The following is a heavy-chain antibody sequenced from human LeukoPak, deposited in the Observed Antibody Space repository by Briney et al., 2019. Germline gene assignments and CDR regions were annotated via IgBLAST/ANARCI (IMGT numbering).Heavy chain of an antibody. Sequence: ASVKVSCKVSGYTLTELSMHWVRQAPGKGLEWMGGFDLEDAKTIYAQKFQGRVTMTEDTSTDTAYMELSSLRSEDTAVYYCATDLYLYDNSGENAGWFDPWGQGTLVTVSS. CDR2: FDLEDAKT. D-gene: IGHD3-22*01. CDR1: GYTLTELS. J-gene: IGHJ5*02. V-gene: IGHV1-24*01. CDR3: ATDLYLYDNSGENAGWFDP.